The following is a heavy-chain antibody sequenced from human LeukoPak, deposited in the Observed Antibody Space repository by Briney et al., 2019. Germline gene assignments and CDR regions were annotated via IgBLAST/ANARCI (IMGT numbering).Heavy chain of an antibody. Sequence: GGSLRLSCAASGFTFSSYGMHWVRQAPGKGLEWVAFIRYDGSNKYYADSVKGRFTISRDNSKNTLYLQMNSLRAEDTAVYYCAKDPPFFWSDDDYFDSWGQGTLVSVSS. CDR3: AKDPPFFWSDDDYFDS. J-gene: IGHJ4*02. D-gene: IGHD3-3*01. CDR1: GFTFSSYG. CDR2: IRYDGSNK. V-gene: IGHV3-30*02.